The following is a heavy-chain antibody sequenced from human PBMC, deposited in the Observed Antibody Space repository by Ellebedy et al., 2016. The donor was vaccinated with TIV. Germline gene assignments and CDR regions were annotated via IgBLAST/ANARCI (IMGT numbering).Heavy chain of an antibody. V-gene: IGHV4-39*01. CDR3: ARQGYRGYSYGATYTPFDY. CDR2: IYYSGST. J-gene: IGHJ4*02. D-gene: IGHD5-18*01. CDR1: GGSISSSSYY. Sequence: MPSETLSLTCTVSGGSISSSSYYWGWIRQPPGKGLEWIGSIYYSGSTYYNPSLKSRVTISVDTSQNQFSLKLSSVTAADTAVYYCARQGYRGYSYGATYTPFDYWGQGTLVTVSS.